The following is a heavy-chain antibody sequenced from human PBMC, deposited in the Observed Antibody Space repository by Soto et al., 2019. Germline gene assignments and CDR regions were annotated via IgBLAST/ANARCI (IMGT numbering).Heavy chain of an antibody. CDR1: GFTFSIYG. CDR2: ISYDGSNK. V-gene: IGHV3-30*03. J-gene: IGHJ6*03. CDR3: ASTPYYGSGNYYYYMDV. Sequence: GGSLRLSFAASGFTFSIYGMHWVRQAPGKGLEWVAVISYDGSNKYYADSVKGRFTISRDNSKNTLYLQMNSLRAEDTAVYYCASTPYYGSGNYYYYMDVWGKGTTVTVSS. D-gene: IGHD3-10*01.